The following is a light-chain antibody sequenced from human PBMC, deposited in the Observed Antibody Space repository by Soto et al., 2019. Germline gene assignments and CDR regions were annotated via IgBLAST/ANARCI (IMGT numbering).Light chain of an antibody. V-gene: IGLV2-11*01. J-gene: IGLJ3*02. CDR2: DVS. Sequence: QSALTQPRSVSGSPGQSVTISCTGTSSDVGGYNYVSWYQQFPGKAPKVMIYDVSERPSGVPDRFSGSKSGNTASLTISGLQAEDEADYYCCSYDGSTDFWVFGGGTQLTVL. CDR1: SSDVGGYNY. CDR3: CSYDGSTDFWV.